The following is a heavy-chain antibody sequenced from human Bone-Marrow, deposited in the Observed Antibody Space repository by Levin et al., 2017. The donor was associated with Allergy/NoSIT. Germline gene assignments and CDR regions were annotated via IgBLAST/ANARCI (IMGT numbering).Heavy chain of an antibody. CDR3: ARDNARIAVAGFYYYDGMDV. Sequence: GESLKISCKASGYTFTGYYMHWVRQAPGQGLEWMGWINPNSGGTNYAQKFQGRVTMTRDTSISTAYMELSRLRSDDTAVYYCARDNARIAVAGFYYYDGMDVWGQGTTVTVSS. D-gene: IGHD6-19*01. V-gene: IGHV1-2*02. CDR1: GYTFTGYY. J-gene: IGHJ6*02. CDR2: INPNSGGT.